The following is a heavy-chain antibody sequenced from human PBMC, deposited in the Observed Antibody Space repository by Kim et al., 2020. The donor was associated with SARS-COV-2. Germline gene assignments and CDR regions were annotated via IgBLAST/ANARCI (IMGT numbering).Heavy chain of an antibody. CDR3: ARGAEMAPAVGYFDY. Sequence: QKCQGRVTITADKSTSTACMELSRLRSEDTAVYYCARGAEMAPAVGYFDYWGQGTLVTVSS. D-gene: IGHD6-19*01. V-gene: IGHV1-69*04. J-gene: IGHJ4*02.